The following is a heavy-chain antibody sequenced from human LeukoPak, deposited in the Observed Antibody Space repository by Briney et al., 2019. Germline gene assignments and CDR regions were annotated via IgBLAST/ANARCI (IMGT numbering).Heavy chain of an antibody. Sequence: ASVKVSCKTSGYTFTGYYIHWVRQAPGQGLEWMGWINPNNGGTNYAQKFQGRVTMTRDTSISTAYMELTSLRSDDTALYYCARGYCTGGRCYNFDYWGQGTLVTVSS. CDR3: ARGYCTGGRCYNFDY. CDR2: INPNNGGT. J-gene: IGHJ4*02. CDR1: GYTFTGYY. V-gene: IGHV1-2*02. D-gene: IGHD2-15*01.